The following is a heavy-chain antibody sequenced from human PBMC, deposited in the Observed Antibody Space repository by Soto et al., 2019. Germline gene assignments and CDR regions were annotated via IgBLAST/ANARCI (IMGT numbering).Heavy chain of an antibody. CDR1: GGSVRTGSYH. J-gene: IGHJ4*02. Sequence: SETLSLTCSVSGGSVRTGSYHWSWIRQPPGKGLEWIGFIPNNGSPDYNPSLKSRVVVSIDRSRNQFSLKVNSVTAADTAVYFCARIGWGGDSWGQGTLVTVSS. CDR3: ARIGWGGDS. CDR2: IPNNGSP. V-gene: IGHV4-61*01. D-gene: IGHD7-27*01.